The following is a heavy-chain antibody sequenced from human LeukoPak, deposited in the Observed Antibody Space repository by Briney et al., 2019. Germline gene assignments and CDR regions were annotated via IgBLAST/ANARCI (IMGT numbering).Heavy chain of an antibody. D-gene: IGHD3-10*01. Sequence: GGSLRLSCAASGFTFSSYAMHWVRQAPGKGLEWVAVVSYDGSNKYYADSVKGRFTISRDNSKNTLYLQMNSLRAEDTAVYYCARIRGDAFDIWGQGTMVTVSS. V-gene: IGHV3-30-3*01. CDR3: ARIRGDAFDI. CDR1: GFTFSSYA. J-gene: IGHJ3*02. CDR2: VSYDGSNK.